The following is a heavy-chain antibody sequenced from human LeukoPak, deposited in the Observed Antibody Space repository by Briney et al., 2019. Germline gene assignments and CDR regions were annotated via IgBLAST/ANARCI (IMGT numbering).Heavy chain of an antibody. D-gene: IGHD3-10*01. CDR2: IDYSGGDT. CDR3: ARARKSGGITMIRGVKDRGWFDP. CDR1: GFTISSYE. J-gene: IGHJ5*02. Sequence: GGSLRLSCTASGFTISSYEMSWLRQAPGKGLEWVSSIDYSGGDTHYADSVKGRFTISRDNSKNTLYLQLSSLRGDDTAVDYWARARKSGGITMIRGVKDRGWFDPWGQGTLVTVSS. V-gene: IGHV3-23*01.